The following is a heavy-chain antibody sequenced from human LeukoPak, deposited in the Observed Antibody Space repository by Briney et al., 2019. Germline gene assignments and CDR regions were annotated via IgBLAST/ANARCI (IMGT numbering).Heavy chain of an antibody. D-gene: IGHD3-16*01. V-gene: IGHV3-7*03. J-gene: IGHJ6*02. Sequence: GGSLRLSCAASGFTFSTYWMDWVRQAPGKGLEWVANIKEDGSEKYYEDSVKGRFTISRDNAKNSLYLQMNSLRAEDTAVYYCARGGGLDVWGQGATVTVSS. CDR2: IKEDGSEK. CDR3: ARGGGLDV. CDR1: GFTFSTYW.